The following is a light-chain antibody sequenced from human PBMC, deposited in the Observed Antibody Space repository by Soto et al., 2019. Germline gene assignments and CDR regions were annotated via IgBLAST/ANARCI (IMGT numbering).Light chain of an antibody. CDR2: EVN. J-gene: IGLJ2*01. Sequence: QSVLTQPPSASGSPGQSVTISCTGTSSDVGGYNYVSWYQQHPGKAPKLIIYEVNKRPSGVPDRFSGSKSGNTASLTVSGLQAEDEADYYCKSYAGSIPVVFGGGTKLTVL. V-gene: IGLV2-8*01. CDR1: SSDVGGYNY. CDR3: KSYAGSIPVV.